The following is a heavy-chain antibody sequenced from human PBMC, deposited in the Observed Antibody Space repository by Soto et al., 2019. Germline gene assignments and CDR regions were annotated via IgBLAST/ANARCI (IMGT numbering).Heavy chain of an antibody. CDR2: IKQDGSEK. CDR1: GFTFSSYW. D-gene: IGHD6-19*01. Sequence: PGGSLRLSCAASGFTFSSYWMSWVRQAPGKGLEWVANIKQDGSEKYYVDSVKGRFTISRDNAKNSLYLQMNSLRAEDTAVYYCARYAPYSSGWYKVGYYFDYWGQGTLVTVSS. J-gene: IGHJ4*02. CDR3: ARYAPYSSGWYKVGYYFDY. V-gene: IGHV3-7*05.